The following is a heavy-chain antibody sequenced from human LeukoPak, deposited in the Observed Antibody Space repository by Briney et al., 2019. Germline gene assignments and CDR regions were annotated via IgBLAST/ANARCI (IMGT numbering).Heavy chain of an antibody. V-gene: IGHV1-58*02. CDR2: IVVGSGNT. Sequence: GASVKVSCKASGFTFTSSAMQWVRQARGQRLEWIGWIVVGSGNTNYAQKFQERVTITRDMSTGTAYMELSSLRSEDTAVYYCAAGNKYYYDSSGYYYVPYDAFDIWGQGTMVTVSS. CDR1: GFTFTSSA. J-gene: IGHJ3*02. CDR3: AAGNKYYYDSSGYYYVPYDAFDI. D-gene: IGHD3-22*01.